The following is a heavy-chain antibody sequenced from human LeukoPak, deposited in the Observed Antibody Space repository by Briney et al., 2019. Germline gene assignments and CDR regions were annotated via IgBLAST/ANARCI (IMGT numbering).Heavy chain of an antibody. CDR1: GGTFSSYA. CDR2: IIPIFGTA. J-gene: IGHJ4*02. D-gene: IGHD3-9*01. V-gene: IGHV1-69*05. CDR3: ASGYYDILTGAA. Sequence: ASVKVSCKASGGTFSSYAISWVRQAPGQGLEWMGRIIPIFGTANYAQKFQGRVTITTDESTSTAYMELSSLRSEDTAVYYCASGYYDILTGAAWGQGTLVTVSS.